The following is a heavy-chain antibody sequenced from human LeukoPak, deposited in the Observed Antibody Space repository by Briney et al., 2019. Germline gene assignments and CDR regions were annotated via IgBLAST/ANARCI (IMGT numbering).Heavy chain of an antibody. D-gene: IGHD6-19*01. Sequence: ESLKISCKGAGYRFTNYWIGWVRQMPGKGLEWMGIIYPGDSDTRYSPSFQGQVTISADKSISTAYLQWSSLKASDTAMYYCARQDPSGWYVDYWGQGTLVTVSS. CDR1: GYRFTNYW. J-gene: IGHJ4*02. V-gene: IGHV5-51*01. CDR2: IYPGDSDT. CDR3: ARQDPSGWYVDY.